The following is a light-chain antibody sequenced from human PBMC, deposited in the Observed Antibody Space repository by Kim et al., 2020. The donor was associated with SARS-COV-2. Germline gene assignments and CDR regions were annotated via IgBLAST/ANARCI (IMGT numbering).Light chain of an antibody. Sequence: SLRSYDTLTCSLSSGHSSYIVAWHQQQPGKAPRYFMKLEGSGSYNKGSGVPDRCSGSSSGADRYLTISNLQSEDEADYYCETSGVFGGGTQLTVL. CDR2: LEGSGSY. J-gene: IGLJ3*02. CDR1: SGHSSYI. CDR3: ETSGV. V-gene: IGLV4-60*03.